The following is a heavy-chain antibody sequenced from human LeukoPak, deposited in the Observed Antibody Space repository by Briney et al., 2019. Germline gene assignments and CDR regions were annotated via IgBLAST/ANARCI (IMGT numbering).Heavy chain of an antibody. J-gene: IGHJ4*02. CDR3: ARDLHWAFDY. CDR2: IRTSPYII. Sequence: PGGSLRLSCAASGFTFSSYSMNWVRQAPGKGPEWVSYIRTSPYIIYYADSVRGRFTVSRDNAKNSLFLQMNSLRDEDTAMYYCARDLHWAFDYWGQGTLVTVSS. V-gene: IGHV3-48*02. D-gene: IGHD3/OR15-3a*01. CDR1: GFTFSSYS.